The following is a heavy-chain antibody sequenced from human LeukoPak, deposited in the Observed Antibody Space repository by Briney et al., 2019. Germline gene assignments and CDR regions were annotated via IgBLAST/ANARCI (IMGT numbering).Heavy chain of an antibody. CDR2: INPNSGGT. CDR1: GYTFTGYY. J-gene: IGHJ5*02. Sequence: ASVKVSCKASGYTFTGYYMHWVRQAPGQGLEWMGWINPNSGGTNYAPKFQGWVTMTRDTSISTAYMELSRLRSDDTAVYYCARDGGYCSSTSCPSLLDPWGQGTLVTVSS. V-gene: IGHV1-2*04. D-gene: IGHD2-2*03. CDR3: ARDGGYCSSTSCPSLLDP.